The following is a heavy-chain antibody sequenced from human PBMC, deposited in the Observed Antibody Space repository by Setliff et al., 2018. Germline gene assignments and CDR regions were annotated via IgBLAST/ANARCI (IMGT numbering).Heavy chain of an antibody. CDR3: ARESRATYNFWSGYYSTDAFDI. CDR2: IYHSGST. J-gene: IGHJ3*02. D-gene: IGHD3-3*01. CDR1: GYSISSGYY. V-gene: IGHV4-38-2*02. Sequence: PSETLSLTCTVSGYSISSGYYWGWIRQPPGKGLEWIGSIYHSGSTYYNPSLKGRVTISVDTSKNQFSLKLSSVTAADTAVYYCARESRATYNFWSGYYSTDAFDIWGQGTMVT.